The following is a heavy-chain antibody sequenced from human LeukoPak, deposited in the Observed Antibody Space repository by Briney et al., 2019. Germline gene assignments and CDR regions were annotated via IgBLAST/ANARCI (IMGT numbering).Heavy chain of an antibody. Sequence: GGSLRLSCVASGFNFGGYSMGWVRQTPGKGLEWVTYMNEYGSDIFYVDSVKGRFTISRDNAKNSLYLQMNSLRVEDTAVYYCARPRGCGTSKCNNFDYWGQGTLVTVSS. CDR3: ARPRGCGTSKCNNFDY. CDR1: GFNFGGYS. J-gene: IGHJ4*02. D-gene: IGHD2-21*01. CDR2: MNEYGSDI. V-gene: IGHV3-7*01.